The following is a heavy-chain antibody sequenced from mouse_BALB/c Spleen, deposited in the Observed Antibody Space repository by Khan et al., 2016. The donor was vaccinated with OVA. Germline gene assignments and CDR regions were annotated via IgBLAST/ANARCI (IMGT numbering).Heavy chain of an antibody. J-gene: IGHJ3*01. CDR1: GYTFTSYW. D-gene: IGHD1-1*01. Sequence: QVQLQQSGAELARPGASVKMSCKASGYTFTSYWMHWVKQRPGQGLEWIGYINPSTDYTYYNQNFKDKATLTADKSSNTAYIQLTSLTSEDSAVYYCVNHGSSSAWFTYWGQGTLVTVSA. CDR3: VNHGSSSAWFTY. CDR2: INPSTDYT. V-gene: IGHV1-4*01.